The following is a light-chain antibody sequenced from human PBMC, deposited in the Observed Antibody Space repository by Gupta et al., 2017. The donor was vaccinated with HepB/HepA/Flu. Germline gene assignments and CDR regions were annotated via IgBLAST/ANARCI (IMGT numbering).Light chain of an antibody. CDR3: QQCDNTPPT. CDR1: QNINTY. CDR2: SAS. Sequence: DIQMTQSPSSLSASIGDRVTISCRASQNINTYLAWYQQKPGKAPKLLIFSASSLQSGVPSRFSGSGSATDFTLTISRLQPEDFAIYYCQQCDNTPPTFGQGTKVEIK. J-gene: IGKJ1*01. V-gene: IGKV1-39*01.